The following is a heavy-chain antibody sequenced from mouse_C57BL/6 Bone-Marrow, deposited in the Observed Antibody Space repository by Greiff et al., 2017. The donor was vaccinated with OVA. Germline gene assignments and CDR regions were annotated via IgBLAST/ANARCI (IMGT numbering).Heavy chain of an antibody. V-gene: IGHV1-22*01. J-gene: IGHJ4*01. D-gene: IGHD1-1*01. CDR3: ARASYYYGSILYYYAMDY. CDR1: GYTFTDYN. CDR2: INPNNGGT. Sequence: VQLQQSGPELVKPGASVKMSCKASGYTFTDYNMHWVKQSHGKSLEWIGYINPNNGGTSYNQKFKGKATLTVNKSSSTAYMELRSVTSEDSAVYYCARASYYYGSILYYYAMDYWGQGTSVTVSS.